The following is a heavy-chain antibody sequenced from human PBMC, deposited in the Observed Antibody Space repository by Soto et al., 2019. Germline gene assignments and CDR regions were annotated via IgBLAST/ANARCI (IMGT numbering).Heavy chain of an antibody. V-gene: IGHV3-21*01. D-gene: IGHD6-19*01. J-gene: IGHJ4*02. Sequence: GGSLRLSCAASGFGFSSYIMNWVRQAPGKGLEWVSSISSSSTSIYYADSVRGRFTISRDNAKNLLYLQMNNLRAEDTAVYYCAKDHEYSSGWFDYWGQRTLVTVSS. CDR1: GFGFSSYI. CDR3: AKDHEYSSGWFDY. CDR2: ISSSSTSI.